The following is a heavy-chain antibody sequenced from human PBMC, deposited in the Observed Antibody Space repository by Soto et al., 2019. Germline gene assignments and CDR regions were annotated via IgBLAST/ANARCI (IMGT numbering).Heavy chain of an antibody. CDR3: AREPTVTTVYFDY. Sequence: GGSLRLSCAASGFTFSSYWMSWVRQAPGKGLEWVANIKQDGSEKYYVDSVKGRFTISRDNAKNSLYPQMNSLRAEDTAVYYYAREPTVTTVYFDYWGQGTLVTVSS. D-gene: IGHD4-17*01. CDR1: GFTFSSYW. V-gene: IGHV3-7*01. J-gene: IGHJ4*02. CDR2: IKQDGSEK.